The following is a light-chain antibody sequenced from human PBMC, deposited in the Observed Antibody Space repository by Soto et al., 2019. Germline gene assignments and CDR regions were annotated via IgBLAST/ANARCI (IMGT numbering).Light chain of an antibody. CDR2: GAS. J-gene: IGKJ1*01. V-gene: IGKV3-20*01. CDR1: QSVSSSY. Sequence: EIVLTQSPGTLSLSPGERATLSCRASQSVSSSYLAWYQQKPGQAPRLLIYGASSRATGIPDRFSGSGSGTDFTLTISRLEPEDFATYYCQKYNSALRTFGQGTKVEIK. CDR3: QKYNSALRT.